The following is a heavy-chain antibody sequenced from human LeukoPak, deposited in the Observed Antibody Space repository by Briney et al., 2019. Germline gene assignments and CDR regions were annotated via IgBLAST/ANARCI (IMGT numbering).Heavy chain of an antibody. Sequence: SETLSLTCTVSGGSISSGGYYWSWIRQHPGKGLEWIGYIYYSGSTYYNPSLKSRVTISVDTSKNQFSLKLSSVTAADTAVYYCATGGSGYYRLDYWGQGTVVTVSS. CDR2: IYYSGST. V-gene: IGHV4-31*03. CDR1: GGSISSGGYY. J-gene: IGHJ4*02. D-gene: IGHD3-22*01. CDR3: ATGGSGYYRLDY.